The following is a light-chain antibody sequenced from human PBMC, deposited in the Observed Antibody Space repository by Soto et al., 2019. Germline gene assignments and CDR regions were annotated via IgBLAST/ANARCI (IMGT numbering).Light chain of an antibody. V-gene: IGKV1-5*01. CDR2: DVS. CDR1: QTVERW. Sequence: DIQMTQSPSTLPASVGDRVTISCRASQTVERWLAWYQQKPGKAPKLLISDVSTLSRGVPSRFSGSGSATEFTLTISGLQSDDFATYYCQQYKDHVWTFGQGTKV. J-gene: IGKJ1*01. CDR3: QQYKDHVWT.